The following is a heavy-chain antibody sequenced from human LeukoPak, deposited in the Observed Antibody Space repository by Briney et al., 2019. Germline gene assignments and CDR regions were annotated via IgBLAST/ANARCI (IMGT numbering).Heavy chain of an antibody. V-gene: IGHV4-30-4*01. CDR1: GGSISNY. Sequence: SETLSLTCTVSGGSISNYWSWIRQPPGKGLEWIGYIYYSGSTYYNPSLKSRVTISVDTSKNQFSLKLSSVTAADTAVYYCARYNRDTGGYGMDVWGQGTTVIVSS. D-gene: IGHD5-18*01. J-gene: IGHJ6*02. CDR2: IYYSGST. CDR3: ARYNRDTGGYGMDV.